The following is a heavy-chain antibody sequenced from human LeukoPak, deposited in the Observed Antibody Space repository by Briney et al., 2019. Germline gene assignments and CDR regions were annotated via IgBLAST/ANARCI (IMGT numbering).Heavy chain of an antibody. J-gene: IGHJ4*02. CDR1: GFTFSSYA. V-gene: IGHV3-23*01. CDR3: AKDSRLFIAEAGTVDY. Sequence: PGGSLRLSCAASGFTFSSYAMSWVRQAPGKGLEWVSAISGSGGSTYYADSVKGRFTISRDNSKNTLYLQMNSLRAEDTAVYYCAKDSRLFIAEAGTVDYWGQGTLVTVSS. CDR2: ISGSGGST. D-gene: IGHD6-13*01.